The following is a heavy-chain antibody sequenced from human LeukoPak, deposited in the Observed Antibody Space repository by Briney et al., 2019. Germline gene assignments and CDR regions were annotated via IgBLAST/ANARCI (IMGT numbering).Heavy chain of an antibody. CDR1: GLTFSTYA. CDR3: AGYFDY. CDR2: ISGSGDDT. Sequence: GGSLRLSCAASGLTFSTYAMNWVRQAPGKGLEWVSSISGSGDDTYYADSVKGRFTISRDNSKTTLYLEMNSLRAGDTAVYYCAGYFDYWGQGTLVTVSS. V-gene: IGHV3-23*01. J-gene: IGHJ4*02.